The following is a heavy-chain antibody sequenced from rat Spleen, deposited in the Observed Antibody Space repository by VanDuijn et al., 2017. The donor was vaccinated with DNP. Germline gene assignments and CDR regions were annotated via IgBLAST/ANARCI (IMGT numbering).Heavy chain of an antibody. D-gene: IGHD1-3*01. V-gene: IGHV5-31*01. CDR2: ITRNSGAT. CDR1: GFTFSYYW. CDR3: TRSYGSYWFFDF. Sequence: EVQLMESGGDLVQPGKSLKLSCVASGFTFSYYWMTWIRQVPGKGLEWLASITRNSGATYYLDSVKGRFTLSRDNAKSTLYLQMDSLRSEDTATYFCTRSYGSYWFFDFWGPGTMVTVSS. J-gene: IGHJ1*01.